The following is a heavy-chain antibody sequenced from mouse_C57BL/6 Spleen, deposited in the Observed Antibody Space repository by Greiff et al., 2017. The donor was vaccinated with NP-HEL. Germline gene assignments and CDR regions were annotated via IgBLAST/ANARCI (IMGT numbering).Heavy chain of an antibody. D-gene: IGHD2-1*01. CDR2: ISYDGSN. CDR1: GYSITSGYY. Sequence: DVKLQESGPGLVKPSQSLSLTCSVTGYSITSGYYWNWIRQFPGNKLEWMGYISYDGSNNYNPSLKNRISITRDTSKNQFFLKLNSVTTEDTATYYCARDPYGNGFDYWGQGTTLTVSS. J-gene: IGHJ2*01. CDR3: ARDPYGNGFDY. V-gene: IGHV3-6*01.